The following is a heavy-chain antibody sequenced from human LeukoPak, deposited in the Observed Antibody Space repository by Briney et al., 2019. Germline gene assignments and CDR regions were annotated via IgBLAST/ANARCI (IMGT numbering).Heavy chain of an antibody. CDR3: ARGGFPRSYGH. Sequence: SETLSLTCAVYGGSFSGYYWSWIRQPPGKGLEWIGEINHSGSTNYNPSLKSRVTISVGTSKNQFSLKLSSVTAADTAVYYCARGGFPRSYGHWGQGTLVTVSS. CDR2: INHSGST. D-gene: IGHD5-18*01. V-gene: IGHV4-34*01. CDR1: GGSFSGYY. J-gene: IGHJ4*02.